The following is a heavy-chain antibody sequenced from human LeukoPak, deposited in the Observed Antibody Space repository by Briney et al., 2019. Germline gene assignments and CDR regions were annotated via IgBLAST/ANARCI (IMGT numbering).Heavy chain of an antibody. J-gene: IGHJ4*02. CDR1: GFTFSSYA. Sequence: PAGSLSLSCAASGFTFSSYAMSWVRQAPGKGLEWVSRIAADVADTAYADSVKGRFTISRDNAKNTLYLQMNSLRAEDTAVYYCVRDVYIERVATWGQGALVTVSS. CDR3: VRDVYIERVAT. CDR2: IAADVADT. V-gene: IGHV3-74*01. D-gene: IGHD2-15*01.